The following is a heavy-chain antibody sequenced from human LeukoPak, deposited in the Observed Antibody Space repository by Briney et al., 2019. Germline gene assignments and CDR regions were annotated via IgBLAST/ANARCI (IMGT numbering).Heavy chain of an antibody. D-gene: IGHD3-22*01. V-gene: IGHV4-34*01. CDR3: ARGWDSSGYGFDY. Sequence: SETLSLTCAVYGGSFRGYYWSWIRQPPGKGLEWIGEINHSGSTNYNPSLKSRVTISVDTSKNQFSLKLSSVTAADTAVYYCARGWDSSGYGFDYWGQGTLVTVSS. J-gene: IGHJ4*02. CDR1: GGSFRGYY. CDR2: INHSGST.